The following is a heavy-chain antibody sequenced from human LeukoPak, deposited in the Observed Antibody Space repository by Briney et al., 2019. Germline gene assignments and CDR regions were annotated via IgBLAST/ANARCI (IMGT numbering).Heavy chain of an antibody. J-gene: IGHJ4*02. D-gene: IGHD2-2*01. Sequence: PGGSLRLSCAASGFTFSDYYMNWVRQAPGKGLEWVSSISSSTIYYADSVKGRFTISRDNAKNSLYLQMNSLRAEDTAVYYCAKYQLPGYYFDYWGQGTLVTVSS. V-gene: IGHV3-69-1*01. CDR3: AKYQLPGYYFDY. CDR2: ISSSTI. CDR1: GFTFSDYY.